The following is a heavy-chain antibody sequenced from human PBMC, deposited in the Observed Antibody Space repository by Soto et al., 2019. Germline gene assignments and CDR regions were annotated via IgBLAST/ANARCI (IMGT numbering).Heavy chain of an antibody. CDR2: INPSGDST. CDR3: AKRPKAGRPVDV. J-gene: IGHJ6*04. CDR1: GFTFRSYS. V-gene: IGHV3-23*01. Sequence: EVQLSESGGGLVQPGGSLRLSCAASGFTFRSYSMSWVRQAPGKGLEWVSAINPSGDSTYYADSVKGRLTISRDNSKNTVYLQINSLRAEHTAIYYCAKRPKAGRPVDVWGKGTTVTVSS. D-gene: IGHD6-6*01.